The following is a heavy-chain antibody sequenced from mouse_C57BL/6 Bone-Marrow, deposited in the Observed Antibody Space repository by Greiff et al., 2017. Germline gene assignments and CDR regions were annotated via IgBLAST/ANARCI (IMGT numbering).Heavy chain of an antibody. CDR3: AREGRFSYCDF. CDR1: GYTFTSFW. J-gene: IGHJ2*01. Sequence: QVQLQQSGAELAQPGASVKLSCKASGYTFTSFWMHWVKQRPGQGLEWIGSINPSGGYTTSNQKFKEKATLTAAKSSCPAYMQLRSLAYQDSAVYYCAREGRFSYCDFWGAGTTLTVSS. V-gene: IGHV1-7*01. CDR2: INPSGGYT.